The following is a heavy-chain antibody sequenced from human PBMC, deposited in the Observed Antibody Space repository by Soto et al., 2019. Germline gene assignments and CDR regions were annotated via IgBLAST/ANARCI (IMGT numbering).Heavy chain of an antibody. CDR3: AREENCSDGICYSQYFQR. J-gene: IGHJ1*01. CDR2: VNPSGGST. D-gene: IGHD2-15*01. CDR1: GYIFTAYS. V-gene: IGHV1-46*01. Sequence: QVQLVQSGAEVKKPGASVKVSCKASGYIFTAYSMHWVRQAPGQGLEWMGVVNPSGGSTNYAQKFQGRITMTSDTSTSTVYMDLSSLTSEYTAVYYCAREENCSDGICYSQYFQRWGQGTLVTVSS.